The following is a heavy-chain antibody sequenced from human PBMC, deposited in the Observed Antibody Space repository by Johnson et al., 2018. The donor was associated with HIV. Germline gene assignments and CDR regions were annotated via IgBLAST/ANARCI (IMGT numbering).Heavy chain of an antibody. CDR1: GIIVTGNF. J-gene: IGHJ3*02. V-gene: IGHV3-30*02. CDR2: IWYDGSNK. Sequence: QVQLVESGGGVVQPGGSLRLSCAASGIIVTGNFMSWVRQAPGKGLEWVAVIWYDGSNKYYADSVKGRFTISRDNSKNTLYLQMNSLRPEDTAVYYCAKVRSRWTTFDDAFDIWGQGTMVTVSS. D-gene: IGHD4-11*01. CDR3: AKVRSRWTTFDDAFDI.